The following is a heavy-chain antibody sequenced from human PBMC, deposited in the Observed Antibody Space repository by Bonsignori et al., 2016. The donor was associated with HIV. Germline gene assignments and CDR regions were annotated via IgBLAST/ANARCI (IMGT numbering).Heavy chain of an antibody. V-gene: IGHV3-21*01. Sequence: VRQAPGRAGWVSSISSSSSYIYYADSVKGRFTISRDNAKNSLYLQMNSLRAEDTAVYYCARMVYYGSGSYYSPFDYWGQGTLVTVSS. CDR2: ISSSSSYI. D-gene: IGHD3-10*01. CDR3: ARMVYYGSGSYYSPFDY. J-gene: IGHJ4*02.